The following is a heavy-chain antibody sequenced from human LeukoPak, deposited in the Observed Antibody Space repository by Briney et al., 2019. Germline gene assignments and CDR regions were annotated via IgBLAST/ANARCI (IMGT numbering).Heavy chain of an antibody. CDR1: GFTFSSNS. D-gene: IGHD6-25*01. Sequence: GGSLRLSCAASGFTFSSNSMNWVRQAPRKGLERVSSISSSSSYIYYADSVKGRLTISRDNAKNPLYLKMNSLRAEDTAVYYCAREGSEDYFDYWGQGTLVTVSS. CDR2: ISSSSSYI. CDR3: AREGSEDYFDY. J-gene: IGHJ4*02. V-gene: IGHV3-21*01.